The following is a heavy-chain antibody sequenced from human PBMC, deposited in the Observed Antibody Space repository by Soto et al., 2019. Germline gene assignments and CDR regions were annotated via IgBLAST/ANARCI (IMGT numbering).Heavy chain of an antibody. CDR2: ISYDGSNK. V-gene: IGHV3-30-3*01. CDR3: ARELSITMIVGLIGY. Sequence: GGSLRLSCAASGFTFSSYAMHWVRQAPGKGLEWVAVISYDGSNKYYADSVKGRFTISRDNSKNTLYLQMNSLRAEDTAVHYCARELSITMIVGLIGYWGQGTLVTVSS. CDR1: GFTFSSYA. J-gene: IGHJ4*02. D-gene: IGHD3-22*01.